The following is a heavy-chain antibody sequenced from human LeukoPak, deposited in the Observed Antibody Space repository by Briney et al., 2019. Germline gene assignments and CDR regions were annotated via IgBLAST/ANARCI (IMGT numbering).Heavy chain of an antibody. CDR1: GFTFSSYG. Sequence: PWGSLRLSCAASGFTFSSYGMHWVRQAPGKGLEWVAVIWYDGSNKYYADSVKGRFTISRDNSKNTLYLQMNSLRAEDTAVYYCARGRLQWLAPRGLDLWGRGTLVTVSS. V-gene: IGHV3-33*01. D-gene: IGHD6-19*01. J-gene: IGHJ2*01. CDR2: IWYDGSNK. CDR3: ARGRLQWLAPRGLDL.